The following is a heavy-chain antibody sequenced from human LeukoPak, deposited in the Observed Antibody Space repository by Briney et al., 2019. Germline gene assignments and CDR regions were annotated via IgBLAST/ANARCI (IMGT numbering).Heavy chain of an antibody. CDR2: IVVGSGNT. Sequence: EASVKVSCKASGFTFTSSAMQWVRQARGQRLEWIGWIVVGSGNTNYAQKFQERVTITGDMSTSTAYMELSSLRSEDTAVYYCAALGDITGTAGYFDYWGQGTLVTVSS. CDR1: GFTFTSSA. D-gene: IGHD1-7*01. J-gene: IGHJ4*02. CDR3: AALGDITGTAGYFDY. V-gene: IGHV1-58*02.